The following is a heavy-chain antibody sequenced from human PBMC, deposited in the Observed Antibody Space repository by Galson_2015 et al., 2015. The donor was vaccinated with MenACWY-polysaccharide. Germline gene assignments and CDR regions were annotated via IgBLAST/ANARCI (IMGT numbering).Heavy chain of an antibody. Sequence: CAISGDSVSNYSAAWNWIRQSPSRGLEWLGRTYYRSKWYNDCAVSVKSRITINPDTSKKQFSLQLNSVTPEDTAVYYCARENSYHYVMDVWGQGTTVTVSS. V-gene: IGHV6-1*01. CDR2: TYYRSKWYN. CDR1: GDSVSNYSAA. CDR3: ARENSYHYVMDV. J-gene: IGHJ6*02.